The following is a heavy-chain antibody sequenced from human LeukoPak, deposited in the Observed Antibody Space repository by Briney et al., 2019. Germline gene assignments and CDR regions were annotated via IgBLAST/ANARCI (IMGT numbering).Heavy chain of an antibody. J-gene: IGHJ4*02. CDR2: IKQDGSGK. Sequence: AGGSLRLSCAASGFTFSSYSLNWIRQAPGKGLELVGNIKQDGSGKYYVDSVKGRFTIPRDNAKDSLYLQLDSMRAEDTAVYYCARDPDCSNTGCSTPPFEYWGQGPLVTVSS. D-gene: IGHD2-2*02. V-gene: IGHV3-7*01. CDR1: GFTFSSYS. CDR3: ARDPDCSNTGCSTPPFEY.